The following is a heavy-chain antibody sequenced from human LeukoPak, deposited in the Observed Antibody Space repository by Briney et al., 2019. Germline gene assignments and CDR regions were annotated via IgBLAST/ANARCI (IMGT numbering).Heavy chain of an antibody. D-gene: IGHD3-3*01. CDR2: IKQDGSDK. Sequence: PGGTLRLSCGASGLTFSSYCMSWVRHAPGKGLEWVVNIKQDGSDKYYVDSAKGRFTISRDNAKNSLYLQMNSLRAEDTAVYYCASTRDYDFWSGYYWDLDYYYGMDVWGQGTTVTVSS. CDR1: GLTFSSYC. CDR3: ASTRDYDFWSGYYWDLDYYYGMDV. J-gene: IGHJ6*02. V-gene: IGHV3-7*01.